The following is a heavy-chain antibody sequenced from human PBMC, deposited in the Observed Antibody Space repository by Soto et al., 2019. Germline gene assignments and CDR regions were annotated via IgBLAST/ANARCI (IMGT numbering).Heavy chain of an antibody. CDR2: IIPIFGTA. CDR1: GGTFSSYA. J-gene: IGHJ6*02. D-gene: IGHD3-10*01. Sequence: QVQRVQSGAEVKKPGSSVKVSCKASGGTFSSYASSWVRQAPGQGLEWMGGIIPIFGTANYAQKFQGRVTITADESTSTAYLELSSLRSEDTAVYYCASDVSRSGSGSLRGSYYYYGMDVWGQWTTVTVSS. CDR3: ASDVSRSGSGSLRGSYYYYGMDV. V-gene: IGHV1-69*01.